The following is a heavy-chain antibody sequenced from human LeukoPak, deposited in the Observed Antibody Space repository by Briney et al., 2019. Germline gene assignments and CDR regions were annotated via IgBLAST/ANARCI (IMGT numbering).Heavy chain of an antibody. CDR2: ISSSSSYT. CDR3: ARAPATAHYFDY. J-gene: IGHJ4*02. Sequence: GGSLRLSCAASGFTFSDYYMSWIRQAPGKGLEWVSYISSSSSYTNYADSVKGRLTISRDNAKNSLYLQMNSLRAEDTAVYYCARAPATAHYFDYWGQGTLVTVSS. CDR1: GFTFSDYY. V-gene: IGHV3-11*06.